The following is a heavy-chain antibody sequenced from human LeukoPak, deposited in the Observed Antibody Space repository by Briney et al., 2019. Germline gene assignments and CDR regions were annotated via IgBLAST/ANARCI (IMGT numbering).Heavy chain of an antibody. J-gene: IGHJ3*02. V-gene: IGHV3-53*01. CDR1: GFTVSDNY. CDR3: ARIEWERLGRAFDI. Sequence: GGSLRLSCAASGFTVSDNYMTWVRQAPGKGLEWVSSIYNTGATHYAESVKGGFTISRDNSKNTLFFQMNSLRAEDMAVYYCARIEWERLGRAFDIWGQGTMVTVSS. CDR2: IYNTGAT. D-gene: IGHD1-26*01.